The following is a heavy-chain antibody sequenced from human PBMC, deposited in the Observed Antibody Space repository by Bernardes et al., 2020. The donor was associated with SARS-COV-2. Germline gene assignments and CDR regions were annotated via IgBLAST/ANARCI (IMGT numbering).Heavy chain of an antibody. CDR2: FDSEAGES. J-gene: IGHJ5*02. D-gene: IGHD2-2*01. V-gene: IGHV1-24*01. CDR3: ATGLVYCSSTRCHPNWFDP. Sequence: ASVNVSCKVSGYILTELSMHWVRQAPGKGLEWVGGFDSEAGESIYAQKFQGRVTMTEDTSTDTAYMELSSLRSEDTAVYYCATGLVYCSSTRCHPNWFDPWGQGTLVTVSS. CDR1: GYILTELS.